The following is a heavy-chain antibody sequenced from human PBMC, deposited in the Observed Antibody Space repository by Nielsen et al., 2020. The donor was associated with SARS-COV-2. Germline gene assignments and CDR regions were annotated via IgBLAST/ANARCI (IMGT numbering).Heavy chain of an antibody. D-gene: IGHD3-9*01. CDR2: IYYSGST. Sequence: NWVRQHPGKGLEWIGYIYYSGSTYYNPSLKSRVTISVDTSKNQFSLKLSSVTAADTAVYYCAKDLRYFDWLLYMRSATPNNYYGMDVWGQGTTVTVSS. CDR3: AKDLRYFDWLLYMRSATPNNYYGMDV. J-gene: IGHJ6*02. V-gene: IGHV4-31*02.